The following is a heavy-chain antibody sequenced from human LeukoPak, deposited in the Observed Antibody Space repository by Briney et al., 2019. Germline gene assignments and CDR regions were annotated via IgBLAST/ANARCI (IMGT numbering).Heavy chain of an antibody. V-gene: IGHV3-21*01. CDR1: GFTFSSYS. Sequence: GGSLRLSCAASGFTFSSYSMNWVRQAPGKGLEWVSSISSSSSYIYYADSVKGRFTISRDNAKNSLYLQMNSLRAEDTAVYYCARAVWSASGWQKNDYWGQGTLVTVSS. J-gene: IGHJ4*02. CDR3: ARAVWSASGWQKNDY. CDR2: ISSSSSYI. D-gene: IGHD6-19*01.